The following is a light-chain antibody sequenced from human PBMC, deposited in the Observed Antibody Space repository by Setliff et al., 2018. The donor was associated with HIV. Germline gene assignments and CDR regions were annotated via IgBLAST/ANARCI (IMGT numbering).Light chain of an antibody. Sequence: QSALTQPASVSGSPGQSITISCTGTSSDVGYYNFVSWYQQHPGKAPKLMIFDVSNRPSGVSNRFSGSKSGNTASLTISGLQAEDEADYYCSSYTSSNTIFETGTKVTVL. CDR3: SSYTSSNTI. CDR2: DVS. J-gene: IGLJ1*01. V-gene: IGLV2-14*03. CDR1: SSDVGYYNF.